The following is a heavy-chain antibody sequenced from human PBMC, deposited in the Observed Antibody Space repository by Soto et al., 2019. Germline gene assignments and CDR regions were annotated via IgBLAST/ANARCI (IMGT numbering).Heavy chain of an antibody. D-gene: IGHD2-2*01. Sequence: GGSLRLSCAGSGFIFNNAWMNYVRQAPGKGLEWVGRIKSKTHGGTTDYAAPVKGRFTISRDDSKNTLYLQMNSLKTEDTAVYYCTHQRWGAFEIWGQGTMVTVSS. CDR1: GFIFNNAW. J-gene: IGHJ3*02. CDR3: THQRWGAFEI. V-gene: IGHV3-15*07. CDR2: IKSKTHGGTT.